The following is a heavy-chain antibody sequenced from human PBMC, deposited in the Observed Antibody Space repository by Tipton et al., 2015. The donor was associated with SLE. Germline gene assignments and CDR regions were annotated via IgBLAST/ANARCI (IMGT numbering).Heavy chain of an antibody. D-gene: IGHD3-3*01. CDR3: ARGRLLRSVAFDI. J-gene: IGHJ3*02. V-gene: IGHV4-61*02. CDR1: GGSISSGSYY. CDR2: IYTSGGT. Sequence: TLSLTCTVSGGSISSGSYYWSWIRQPAGKGLEWIGRIYTSGGTNYNPSLKSRVTISVDTSKNQFSLKLSSVTAADTAVYYCARGRLLRSVAFDIWGQGTMVTVSS.